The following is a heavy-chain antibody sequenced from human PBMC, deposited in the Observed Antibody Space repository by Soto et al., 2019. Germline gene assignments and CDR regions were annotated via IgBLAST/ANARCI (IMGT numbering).Heavy chain of an antibody. CDR2: ISYDGSNK. CDR1: GFTFSSYA. CDR3: ARRGGFVDTAMVRYYYYGMDV. Sequence: PGGSLRLSCAASGFTFSSYAMHWVRQAPGKGLEWVAVISYDGSNKYYADSVKGRFTISRDNSKNTLYLQMNSLRAEDTAVYYCARRGGFVDTAMVRYYYYGMDVWGQGTTVTVSS. J-gene: IGHJ6*02. V-gene: IGHV3-30-3*01. D-gene: IGHD5-18*01.